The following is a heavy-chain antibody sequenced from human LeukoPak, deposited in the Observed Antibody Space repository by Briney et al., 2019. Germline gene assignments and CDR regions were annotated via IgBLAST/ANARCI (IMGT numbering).Heavy chain of an antibody. Sequence: ASVTVSCKASGYTFSGYYMHWVRQAPGQGLEWMGWINPNSGGTNYAQQFQGSVTMTRDTSISTAYMELSRLRSDDTAVYYCARDRIGFDYWGQGTLVPVSS. V-gene: IGHV1-2*02. CDR1: GYTFSGYY. CDR3: ARDRIGFDY. CDR2: INPNSGGT. D-gene: IGHD2-15*01. J-gene: IGHJ4*02.